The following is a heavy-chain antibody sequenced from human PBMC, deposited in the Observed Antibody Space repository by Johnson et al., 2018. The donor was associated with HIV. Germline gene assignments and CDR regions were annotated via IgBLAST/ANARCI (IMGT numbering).Heavy chain of an antibody. Sequence: VQLVESGGGVVQPGRSLRLSCAASGFTFSSYAMHWVRQAPGTGLEWVGRLNRQPDGGTTDSAAPLTRRFTISRDDSKNTLYLQMNSLKTEDTAVYYCARDGAQQLARDAFDIWGQGTMVTVSS. V-gene: IGHV3-15*01. D-gene: IGHD6-13*01. CDR1: GFTFSSYA. CDR2: LNRQPDGGTT. J-gene: IGHJ3*02. CDR3: ARDGAQQLARDAFDI.